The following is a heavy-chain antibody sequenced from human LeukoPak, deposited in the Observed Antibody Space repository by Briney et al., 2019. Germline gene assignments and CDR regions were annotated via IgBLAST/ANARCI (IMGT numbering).Heavy chain of an antibody. CDR3: ARAKDWGTTYYFDY. D-gene: IGHD3-16*01. CDR1: GYTFTGYY. J-gene: IGHJ4*02. V-gene: IGHV1-2*02. Sequence: GASVKVSCKASGYTFTGYYMHWVRQAPGQGLDWMGWINPNSGGTNYAQKFQGRVTMTRDTSISTAYMELSRLRSDDTAVYYCARAKDWGTTYYFDYWGQGTLVTVSS. CDR2: INPNSGGT.